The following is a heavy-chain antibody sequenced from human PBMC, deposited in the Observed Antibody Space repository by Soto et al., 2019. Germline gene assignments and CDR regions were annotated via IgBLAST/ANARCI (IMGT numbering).Heavy chain of an antibody. CDR2: IFPGDSDT. CDR1: GYTFTNYW. V-gene: IGHV5-51*01. D-gene: IGHD3-16*01. CDR3: VRPNFGALTHFDL. Sequence: XESLKLSCKSIGYTFTNYWIGLVLQTPGKGLEWMGIIFPGDSDTRYNPSFEGQVTVSADESISTAYLQWNTLKASDTAMYYCVRPNFGALTHFDLWGQGTLVTVSS. J-gene: IGHJ4*02.